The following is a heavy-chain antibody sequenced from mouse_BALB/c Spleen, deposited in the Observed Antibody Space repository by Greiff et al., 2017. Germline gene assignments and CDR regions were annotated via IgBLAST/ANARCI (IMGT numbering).Heavy chain of an antibody. CDR3: ARGGDGSSLDY. D-gene: IGHD1-1*01. J-gene: IGHJ2*01. CDR2: ISSGGST. Sequence: EVKVEESGGGLVKPGGSLKLSCAASGFTFSSNAMSWVRQTPEKMLEWVASISSGGSTYYPDSVKGRFTISRDNARNILYLQMSSLRSEDTAMYYCARGGDGSSLDYWGQGTTLTVSA. CDR1: GFTFSSNA. V-gene: IGHV5-6-5*01.